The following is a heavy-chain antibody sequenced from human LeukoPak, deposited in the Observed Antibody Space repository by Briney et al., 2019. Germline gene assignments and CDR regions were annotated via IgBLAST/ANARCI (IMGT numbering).Heavy chain of an antibody. V-gene: IGHV4-59*01. D-gene: IGHD5-18*01. CDR1: GGSISSYY. J-gene: IGHJ4*02. Sequence: SETLSLTCTVSGGSISSYYWRWIRQPPGKGLEWIGYIYYSGSTNYNPSLKSRVTISVDTSKNQFSLKLSSVTAADTAVYYCARGSPLQLWLREYYFDYWGQGTLVTVSS. CDR3: ARGSPLQLWLREYYFDY. CDR2: IYYSGST.